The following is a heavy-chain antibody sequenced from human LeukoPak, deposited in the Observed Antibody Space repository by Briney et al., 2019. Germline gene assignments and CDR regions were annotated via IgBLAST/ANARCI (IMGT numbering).Heavy chain of an antibody. CDR1: GYTFTSYG. CDR2: INVYNGNT. Sequence: GASVKVSCKASGYTFTSYGISWVRQAPGQGLEWMGWINVYNGNTNYAQKLQGRVTMTTDTSTSTAYMELRSLRSDDTAVYYCARVRWLQHFDYWGQGTLVTVSS. J-gene: IGHJ4*02. CDR3: ARVRWLQHFDY. V-gene: IGHV1-18*01. D-gene: IGHD5-24*01.